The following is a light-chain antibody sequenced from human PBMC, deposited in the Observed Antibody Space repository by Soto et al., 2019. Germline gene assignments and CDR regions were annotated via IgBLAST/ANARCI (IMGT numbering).Light chain of an antibody. V-gene: IGKV3-20*01. Sequence: DSVFTQSPGTLSLSPGERATLSCRASQSLSSSYLAWYQQKPGQAPRLLIYGASSRATGIPDRFSGSGSATDFTLTISRLEPEDFAVYYCQQYGTSPPLTFGGGTKVDIK. CDR3: QQYGTSPPLT. CDR2: GAS. J-gene: IGKJ4*01. CDR1: QSLSSSY.